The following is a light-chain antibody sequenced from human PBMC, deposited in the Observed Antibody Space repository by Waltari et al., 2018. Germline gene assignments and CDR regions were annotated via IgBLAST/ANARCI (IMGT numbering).Light chain of an antibody. CDR2: EVN. J-gene: IGLJ2*01. CDR3: CSYAGRVV. Sequence: QSALTQPASVSGSPGQSTTISCTGTSRDIGTYDLVSWYQQYPGKAPKLMIYEVNKRPSGLSDRFSGSKSGNTASLTISGLQAEDEADYYCCSYAGRVVFGGGTKLTVL. CDR1: SRDIGTYDL. V-gene: IGLV2-23*02.